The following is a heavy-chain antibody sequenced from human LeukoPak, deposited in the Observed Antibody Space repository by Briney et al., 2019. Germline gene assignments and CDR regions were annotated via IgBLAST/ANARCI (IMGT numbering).Heavy chain of an antibody. J-gene: IGHJ4*02. V-gene: IGHV3-7*01. CDR1: GFTFSSYW. D-gene: IGHD2-2*01. CDR3: AKGTYCSSTSCSYFDY. Sequence: GGSLRLSCAASGFTFSSYWMSWVRQAPGKGLEWVANIKQDGSEKYYVDSVKGRFTVSRDNAKNSLYLQMNSLRAEDTAVYYCAKGTYCSSTSCSYFDYWGQGTLVTVSS. CDR2: IKQDGSEK.